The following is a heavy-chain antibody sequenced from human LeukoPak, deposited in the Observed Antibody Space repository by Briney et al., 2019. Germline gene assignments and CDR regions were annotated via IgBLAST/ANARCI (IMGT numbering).Heavy chain of an antibody. Sequence: SETLSLTCTVSGGSISNYYWSWIRRPPGKRLEWIGFIYYSGSTSYNPSLKSRVSISVDTSKNQFSLRLSSVTAADTAVYYCARHRYGSNTIDYWGQGTLVTVSS. D-gene: IGHD5-24*01. V-gene: IGHV4-59*01. J-gene: IGHJ4*02. CDR2: IYYSGST. CDR1: GGSISNYY. CDR3: ARHRYGSNTIDY.